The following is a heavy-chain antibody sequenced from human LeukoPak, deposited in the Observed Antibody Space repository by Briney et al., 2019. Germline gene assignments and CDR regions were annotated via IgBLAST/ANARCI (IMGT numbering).Heavy chain of an antibody. CDR1: GYTFTDYY. Sequence: ASVKVSCKVSGYTFTDYYMHWLQQAPGKGLEWMGLVVPEDGETIYAEKFQGRVTITADTSTDTAYMELSSLRSEDTAVYYCVISKGGDWFDPWGQGTLVTVSS. CDR3: VISKGGDWFDP. J-gene: IGHJ5*02. CDR2: VVPEDGET. D-gene: IGHD1-26*01. V-gene: IGHV1-69-2*01.